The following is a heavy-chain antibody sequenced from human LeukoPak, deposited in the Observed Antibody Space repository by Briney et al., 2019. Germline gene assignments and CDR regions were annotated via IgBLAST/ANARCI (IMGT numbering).Heavy chain of an antibody. D-gene: IGHD3-3*01. V-gene: IGHV1-58*02. CDR2: IVVGHGDT. J-gene: IGHJ5*02. CDR1: GWTFNSSV. CDR3: AAELKVGDVYFDH. Sequence: EASVTVSCKACGWTFNSSVMQGVGQTGGQGREGVGWIVVGHGDTNYAQNFPERFPFTSDVSTTTAYMAVSSLTSEDTATYYCAAELKVGDVYFDHWGQGTLVTASS.